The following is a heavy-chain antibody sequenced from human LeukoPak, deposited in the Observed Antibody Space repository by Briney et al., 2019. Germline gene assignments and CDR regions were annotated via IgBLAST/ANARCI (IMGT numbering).Heavy chain of an antibody. V-gene: IGHV4-61*01. CDR3: AREWLLPDWYFDL. D-gene: IGHD3-22*01. CDR2: IYYSGST. J-gene: IGHJ2*01. Sequence: SETLSLTCAVSGGSVSNGSYYWSWIRQPPGKGLEWIGYIYYSGSTNYNPSLKSRVTISVDTSKNQFSLKLSSVTAADTAVYYCAREWLLPDWYFDLWGRGTLVTVSS. CDR1: GGSVSNGSYY.